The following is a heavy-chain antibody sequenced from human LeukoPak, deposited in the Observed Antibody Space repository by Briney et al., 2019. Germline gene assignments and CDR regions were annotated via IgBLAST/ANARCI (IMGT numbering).Heavy chain of an antibody. J-gene: IGHJ4*02. CDR2: IYSGGST. V-gene: IGHV3-53*01. D-gene: IGHD6-13*01. CDR1: GFTVSSNY. Sequence: PGGSLRLSCAASGFTVSSNYMSWVRQAPGKGVEWVSLIYSGGSTYYADSVKGRFTISRDNSKNTLYLQVNSLRAEDTAVYYCARGRGAAAGTSGYYFDYWGQGTLVTVSS. CDR3: ARGRGAAAGTSGYYFDY.